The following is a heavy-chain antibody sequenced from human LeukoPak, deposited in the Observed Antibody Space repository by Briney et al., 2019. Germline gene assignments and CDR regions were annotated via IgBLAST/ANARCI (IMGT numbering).Heavy chain of an antibody. CDR2: ISSSSSYI. D-gene: IGHD1-7*01. CDR3: AKLKYELRGEGFYFDY. Sequence: GGSLRLSCAASGFTFSSYSMNWVRQAPGKGLEWVSSISSSSSYIYYADSVKGRFTISRDNAKNSLYLQMNSLRAEDTAVYYCAKLKYELRGEGFYFDYWGQGTLVTVSS. CDR1: GFTFSSYS. J-gene: IGHJ4*02. V-gene: IGHV3-21*01.